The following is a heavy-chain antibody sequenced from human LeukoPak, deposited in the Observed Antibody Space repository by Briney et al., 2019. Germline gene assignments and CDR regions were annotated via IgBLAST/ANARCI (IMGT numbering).Heavy chain of an antibody. CDR1: GFTFSSYG. Sequence: GGSLRLSCAASGFTFSSYGMHWVRQAPGKGLEWVAVISYDGSNKYYADSVKGRFTISRDNSKNTLYLQMNSLRAEDTAVYYCATYYVLRYFDWLLNNWFDPWGQGTLVTVSS. CDR3: ATYYVLRYFDWLLNNWFDP. D-gene: IGHD3-9*01. CDR2: ISYDGSNK. V-gene: IGHV3-30*03. J-gene: IGHJ5*02.